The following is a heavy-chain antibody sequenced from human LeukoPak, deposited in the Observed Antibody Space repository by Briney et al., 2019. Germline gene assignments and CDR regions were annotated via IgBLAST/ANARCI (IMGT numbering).Heavy chain of an antibody. Sequence: EASVKVSCKASGYTFTGYYMHWVRQAPGQGLEWMGRINPNSGGTNYAQKFQGRVTMTRDTSISTAYMELSRLRSDYTAVYYCARESYGLSLNYWGQGTLVTVSS. J-gene: IGHJ4*02. CDR3: ARESYGLSLNY. V-gene: IGHV1-2*06. D-gene: IGHD5-18*01. CDR2: INPNSGGT. CDR1: GYTFTGYY.